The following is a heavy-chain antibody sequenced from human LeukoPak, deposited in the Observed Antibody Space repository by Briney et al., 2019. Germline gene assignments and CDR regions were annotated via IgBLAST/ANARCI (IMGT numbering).Heavy chain of an antibody. CDR3: ARDAHDYGDHSVGAFDI. D-gene: IGHD4-17*01. CDR2: INSDGSST. CDR1: GLTFSSNW. V-gene: IGHV3-74*01. J-gene: IGHJ3*02. Sequence: GGSLRLSCATSGLTFSSNWMHWVRQAPGKGLVWVSRINSDGSSTIYADSVKGRFTISRDNAKNTLYLQMNSLRAEDTAVYYCARDAHDYGDHSVGAFDIWGQGTMVTVSS.